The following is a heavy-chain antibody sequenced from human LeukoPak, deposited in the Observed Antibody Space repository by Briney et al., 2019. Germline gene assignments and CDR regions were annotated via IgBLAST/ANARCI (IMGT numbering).Heavy chain of an antibody. V-gene: IGHV3-48*01. D-gene: IGHD6-13*01. CDR1: GFTFSSYS. CDR3: ARDSGRYSGY. J-gene: IGHJ4*02. Sequence: GGSLRLSCAASGFTFSSYSMNWVRQAPGKGLEWVSYISSSSTIYYADSVKGRFTISRDNAKNSLYLQMNSLRAEDTAVYYCARDSGRYSGYWGQGTLVTVSS. CDR2: ISSSSTI.